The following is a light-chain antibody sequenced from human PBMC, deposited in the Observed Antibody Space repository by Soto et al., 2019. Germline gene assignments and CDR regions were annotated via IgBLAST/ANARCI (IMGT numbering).Light chain of an antibody. CDR2: EVS. CDR3: SSYTSSSTVV. V-gene: IGLV2-14*01. CDR1: SSDVGGYKY. Sequence: QSALTQPASVSGSPGQSITISCSGTSSDVGGYKYVSWYQQHPGKAPKLMIYEVSNRSSGVSHRFSGSKSGNTASLTISGLQAEDDDDYYCSSYTSSSTVVFGGGTKLTV. J-gene: IGLJ2*01.